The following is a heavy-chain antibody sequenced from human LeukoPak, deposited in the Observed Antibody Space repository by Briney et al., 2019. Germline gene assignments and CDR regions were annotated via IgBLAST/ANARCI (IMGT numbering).Heavy chain of an antibody. CDR1: GGSISSYY. CDR3: ARGRRDIGIDP. Sequence: PSETLSLTCTVSGGSISSYYWSWIRQPPGKGLEWIGYIYYSGSTNYNPSLKSRVTISVDTSKNQFSLNLRSVTAADTAVYYCARGRRDIGIDPWGQGTLVTVSS. CDR2: IYYSGST. D-gene: IGHD2-15*01. J-gene: IGHJ5*02. V-gene: IGHV4-59*01.